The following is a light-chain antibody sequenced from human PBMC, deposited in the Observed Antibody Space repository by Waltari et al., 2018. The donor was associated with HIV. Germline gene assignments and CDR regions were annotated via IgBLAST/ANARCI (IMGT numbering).Light chain of an antibody. CDR2: TNN. J-gene: IGLJ2*01. Sequence: QSVLTQPPSASGTPGQGVTISCSVSNSNIGSNTVTWYQQLPGTAPNLLIYTNNQRPSGVPDRFSGSKSGTSASLAISGLQSEDEADYYCAAWDDSLNGPVFGGGTKLTVL. CDR1: NSNIGSNT. V-gene: IGLV1-44*01. CDR3: AAWDDSLNGPV.